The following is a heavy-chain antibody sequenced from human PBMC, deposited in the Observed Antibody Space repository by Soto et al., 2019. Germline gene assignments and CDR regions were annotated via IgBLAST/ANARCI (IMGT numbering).Heavy chain of an antibody. D-gene: IGHD3-3*01. V-gene: IGHV1-69*09. CDR3: ASPMDGVRFLEWLPFDG. CDR2: ILPLRQIP. J-gene: IGHJ5*02. CDR1: GGTVSSYA. Sequence: QVQLVQSGAEVKKPGSSVRVCGKSSGGTVSSYALSCLRQAPRQGVEGVGGILPLRQIPKYAQKFKGRVTISVHKSTNRGYLDPTRLTSEDGAVYYCASPMDGVRFLEWLPFDGWGQGPRVTFSS.